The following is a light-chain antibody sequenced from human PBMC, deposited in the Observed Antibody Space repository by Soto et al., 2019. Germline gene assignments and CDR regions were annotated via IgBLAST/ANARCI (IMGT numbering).Light chain of an antibody. Sequence: EIVMTQSPATLSVSPGERATLSCRASQSVSSYLAWYQQKPGKAPRLLIYDASNRATGIPARLSGSGSGTDFTLPIRSLEPEDFAVYYCQQRSNLWTFGQGTKVDI. J-gene: IGKJ1*01. CDR1: QSVSSY. CDR2: DAS. CDR3: QQRSNLWT. V-gene: IGKV3-11*01.